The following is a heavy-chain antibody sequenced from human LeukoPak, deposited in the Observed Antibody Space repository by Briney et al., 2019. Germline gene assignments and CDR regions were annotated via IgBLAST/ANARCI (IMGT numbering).Heavy chain of an antibody. CDR3: ARDAPPIVATPIDY. D-gene: IGHD5-12*01. V-gene: IGHV3-66*01. CDR1: GFSVSSNY. CDR2: IYSGGST. Sequence: GGSLRLSCAASGFSVSSNYMSWVRQAPGKGLEGGSVIYSGGSTYYADSVKGRFTISRDNSKNTLYLQMNSLRAEDTAVYYCARDAPPIVATPIDYWGQGTLVTVSS. J-gene: IGHJ4*02.